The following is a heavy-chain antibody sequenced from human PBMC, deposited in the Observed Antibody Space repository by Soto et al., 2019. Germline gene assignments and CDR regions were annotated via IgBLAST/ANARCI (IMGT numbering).Heavy chain of an antibody. D-gene: IGHD6-13*01. CDR3: ARNGGSTWYYFDS. J-gene: IGHJ4*02. CDR2: VSHRGST. Sequence: QVQLQQWGAGLLKPSETLSLTCAVNGGSFTGYYGCWIRQSPGKGLEWIGEVSHRGSTNYNQALNSRVPISIDTSKNQFFLKLNSVTAADTGMYYCARNGGSTWYYFDSWGQGTVVTVSS. CDR1: GGSFTGYY. V-gene: IGHV4-34*01.